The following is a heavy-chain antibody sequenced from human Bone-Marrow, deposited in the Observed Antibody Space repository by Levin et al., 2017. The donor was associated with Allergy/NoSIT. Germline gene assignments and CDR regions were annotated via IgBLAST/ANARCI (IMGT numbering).Heavy chain of an antibody. J-gene: IGHJ4*02. CDR2: ISANGDDT. D-gene: IGHD6-6*01. V-gene: IGHV3-23*01. Sequence: GGSLRLSCVASGFTFSSKSMSWVRQAPGKGLEWVSSISANGDDTYYTDSVKGRSTISRDNSKNMLYLQINSLRAEDTATYYCAKGALAARRFDYWGQGTLVTVSS. CDR3: AKGALAARRFDY. CDR1: GFTFSSKS.